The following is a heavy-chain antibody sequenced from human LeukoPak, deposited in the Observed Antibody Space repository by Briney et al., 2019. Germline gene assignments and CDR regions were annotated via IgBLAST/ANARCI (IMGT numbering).Heavy chain of an antibody. CDR3: ARVESYSEPIDFGAFDI. Sequence: SETLSLTCTVSGGSISSGDYYWSWIRQPPGKGLEWIGYIYYSGSTYYNPSLKSRVTISVDTSKNQFSLKLSSVTAADTAVYYCARVESYSEPIDFGAFDIWGQGTMVTVSS. J-gene: IGHJ3*02. V-gene: IGHV4-30-4*01. CDR2: IYYSGST. CDR1: GGSISSGDYY. D-gene: IGHD4-17*01.